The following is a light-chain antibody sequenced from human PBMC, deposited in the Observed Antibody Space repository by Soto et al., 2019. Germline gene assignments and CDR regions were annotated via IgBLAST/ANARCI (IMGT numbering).Light chain of an antibody. CDR3: QGYDTSLGGAV. CDR2: AFI. J-gene: IGLJ1*01. Sequence: QSVLTQPPSVSGAPGQRVTISCTGSSSNIGAGYDIHWYQHLPGTAPKLLLYAFINRPSGVPDRFSGSKAGTSASLDITGLQAEDEADYYCQGYDTSLGGAVFGTGTKVTVL. V-gene: IGLV1-40*01. CDR1: SSNIGAGYD.